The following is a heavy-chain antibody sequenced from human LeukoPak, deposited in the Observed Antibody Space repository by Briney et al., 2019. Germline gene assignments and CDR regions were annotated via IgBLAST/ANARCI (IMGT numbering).Heavy chain of an antibody. CDR3: ARGKRRLIHDAFDI. CDR2: IYHSGST. D-gene: IGHD3-22*01. V-gene: IGHV4-38-2*02. CDR1: GYSISSGYY. J-gene: IGHJ3*02. Sequence: SETLSLTCTVSGYSISSGYYWGWIRQPPGKGLGWIGSIYHSGSTYYNPSLKSRVTISVDTSKNQFSLKLSSVTAADTAVYYCARGKRRLIHDAFDIWGQGTMVTVSS.